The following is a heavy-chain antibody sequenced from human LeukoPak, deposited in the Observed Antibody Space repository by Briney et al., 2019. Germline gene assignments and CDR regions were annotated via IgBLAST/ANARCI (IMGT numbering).Heavy chain of an antibody. V-gene: IGHV3-23*01. CDR2: ISGSGGST. CDR3: AKDRDYDSSGYCDY. J-gene: IGHJ4*02. Sequence: GGSLRLSCAASGFTFSSYGMHWVRQAPGKGLEWVSAISGSGGSTYYADSVKGRFTISRDNSKNTLYLQMNSLRAEDTAVYYCAKDRDYDSSGYCDYWGQGTVVTVSS. D-gene: IGHD3-22*01. CDR1: GFTFSSYG.